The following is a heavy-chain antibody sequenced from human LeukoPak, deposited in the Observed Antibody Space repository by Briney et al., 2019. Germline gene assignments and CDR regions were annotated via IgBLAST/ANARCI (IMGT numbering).Heavy chain of an antibody. CDR3: ARVIQTFYYDSSGYYSSASNDF. V-gene: IGHV3-21*01. CDR2: ISSSSSYT. J-gene: IGHJ4*02. Sequence: GGSLRLSCAASGFTCSSYSMNWVRQAPGKGLEWVSSISSSSSYTYYADSVKGRFTISRDNAKNSLYLQMNSLRAEDTAVYYCARVIQTFYYDSSGYYSSASNDFWGQGTLVTVSS. CDR1: GFTCSSYS. D-gene: IGHD3-22*01.